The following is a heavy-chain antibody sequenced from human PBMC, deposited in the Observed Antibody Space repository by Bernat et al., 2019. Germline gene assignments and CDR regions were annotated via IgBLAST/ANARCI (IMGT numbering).Heavy chain of an antibody. V-gene: IGHV1-2*04. J-gene: IGHJ4*02. CDR1: GYTFTDYY. Sequence: QAQLVQSGAEVKKPGASVKVSCKASGYTFTDYYMHWVRQAPGQGLEWMGWINPNSGDTKYAQSFQGWVTMTRDTSISTAYMELSRLTSDDTAVYYCATAARQGWGDCYFDYWGQGTLVTVSS. CDR2: INPNSGDT. D-gene: IGHD2-21*02. CDR3: ATAARQGWGDCYFDY.